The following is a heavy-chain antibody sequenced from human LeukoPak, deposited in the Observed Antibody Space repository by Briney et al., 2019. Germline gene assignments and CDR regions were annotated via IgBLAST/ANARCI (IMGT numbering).Heavy chain of an antibody. CDR3: AKDTAVQFLEPAF. Sequence: PGGSLRLSCAASGFTFNTHGMHWVRQAPGKGLEWVAAIWFDGSVKHYSDAVKGRFTISRDNSLNTLYLQMNSLRVEDTAIHYCAKDTAVQFLEPAFWGQGTLVTVSS. CDR1: GFTFNTHG. CDR2: IWFDGSVK. J-gene: IGHJ4*02. D-gene: IGHD3-3*01. V-gene: IGHV3-33*06.